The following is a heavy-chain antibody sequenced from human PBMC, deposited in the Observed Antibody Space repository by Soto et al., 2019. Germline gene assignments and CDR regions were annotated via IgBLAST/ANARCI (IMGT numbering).Heavy chain of an antibody. CDR3: AMYYYGRRCYDGIDV. V-gene: IGHV3-48*02. Sequence: GGSLRLSCAAFGFMIRIASMNWVRQAPGRGLEWVADSSDSGSNTFYADSVKGRFTVSRDAAKNSLYLQVNGLREEDRAVYYCAMYYYGRRCYDGIDVWGQGTTVTVSS. CDR2: SSDSGSNT. D-gene: IGHD3-10*01. CDR1: GFMIRIAS. J-gene: IGHJ6*02.